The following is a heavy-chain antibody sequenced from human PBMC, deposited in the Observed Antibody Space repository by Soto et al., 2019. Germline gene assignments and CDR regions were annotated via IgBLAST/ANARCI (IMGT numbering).Heavy chain of an antibody. D-gene: IGHD4-17*01. Sequence: SETLSLTCTVSGGSISSGGYYWSWIRQHPGKGLEWIGYIYYSGSTYYNPSLKSRVTISVDTSKNQFSLKLSSVTAADTAVYYCARMTTLWITDGYWGQGTLVTVSS. CDR1: GGSISSGGYY. J-gene: IGHJ4*02. CDR2: IYYSGST. CDR3: ARMTTLWITDGY. V-gene: IGHV4-31*03.